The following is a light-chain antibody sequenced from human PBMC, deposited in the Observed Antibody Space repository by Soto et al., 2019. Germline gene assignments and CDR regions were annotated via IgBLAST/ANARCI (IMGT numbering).Light chain of an antibody. CDR3: CSYAGSSTLVV. CDR1: SSDVGSYNL. CDR2: EGS. V-gene: IGLV2-23*01. J-gene: IGLJ2*01. Sequence: QSVLTQPASVSGSAGQSITISCTGTSSDVGSYNLVSWYQQHPGKAPKLMIYEGSKRPSGVSNRFSGSKSGNTASLTISGLQAEDEADYYCCSYAGSSTLVVFGGGTKLTVL.